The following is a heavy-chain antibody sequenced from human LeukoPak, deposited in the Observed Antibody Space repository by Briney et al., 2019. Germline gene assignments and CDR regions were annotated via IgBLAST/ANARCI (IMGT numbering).Heavy chain of an antibody. CDR2: MNPNSGNT. Sequence: ASVKVSCKASGYTFTSYDINWVRQATGQGLAWMGWMNPNSGNTGYAQKFQGRVTMTRNTSISTAYMELSSLRSEDTAVYYCARDRPRVDIVVVPAASRGYNWFDPWGQGTLVTVSS. V-gene: IGHV1-8*01. D-gene: IGHD2-2*01. CDR1: GYTFTSYD. CDR3: ARDRPRVDIVVVPAASRGYNWFDP. J-gene: IGHJ5*02.